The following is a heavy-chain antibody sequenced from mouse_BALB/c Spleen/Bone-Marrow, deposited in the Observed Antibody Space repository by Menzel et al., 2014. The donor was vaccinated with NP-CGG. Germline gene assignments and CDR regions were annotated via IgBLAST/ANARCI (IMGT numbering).Heavy chain of an antibody. D-gene: IGHD2-2*01. CDR3: ARRLRCYAMDY. Sequence: QVQLQQPGPGLVQPSQSLSITCTASGFSLTSYGVHWVRQSPGKGLEWLGVIWSGGTTDYNAAFISRLSISKDNSKSKVYFKMNTLQANDTAIYYCARRLRCYAMDYWGQGTSLTVSS. CDR2: IWSGGTT. V-gene: IGHV2-2*02. J-gene: IGHJ4*01. CDR1: GFSLTSYG.